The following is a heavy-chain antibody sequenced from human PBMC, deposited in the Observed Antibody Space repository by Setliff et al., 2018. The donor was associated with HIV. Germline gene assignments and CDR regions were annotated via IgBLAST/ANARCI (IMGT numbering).Heavy chain of an antibody. Sequence: SETLSLTCTVSDGPISSTNHYWGCLRQSPGKRLEWNGTVHYSGSTYYNPSLKSRLTISVDTSTNHLFLHLKSVAAADTAVYYCASRGTDSAWSFDKWGPGILVTVSS. CDR1: DGPISSTNHY. CDR2: VHYSGST. J-gene: IGHJ4*02. V-gene: IGHV4-39*01. CDR3: ASRGTDSAWSFDK. D-gene: IGHD6-19*01.